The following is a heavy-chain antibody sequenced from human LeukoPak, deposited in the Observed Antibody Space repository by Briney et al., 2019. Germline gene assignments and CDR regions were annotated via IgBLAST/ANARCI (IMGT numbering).Heavy chain of an antibody. Sequence: GGSLRLSCAASGFTASSNYMSWVRQAPGKGLEWVSVIYSGGSTYYADSVKGRFTISRDNAKNSLYLQMNSLRAEDTAVYYCARAEYSSGDDYWGQGTLVTVSS. V-gene: IGHV3-53*01. CDR2: IYSGGST. D-gene: IGHD6-19*01. CDR3: ARAEYSSGDDY. J-gene: IGHJ4*02. CDR1: GFTASSNY.